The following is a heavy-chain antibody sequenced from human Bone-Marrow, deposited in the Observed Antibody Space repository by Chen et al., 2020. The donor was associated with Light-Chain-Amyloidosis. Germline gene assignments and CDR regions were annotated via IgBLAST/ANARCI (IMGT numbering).Heavy chain of an antibody. J-gene: IGHJ4*02. Sequence: QLQLQESGPGLVKPSETLSLTCTVSGGSISSSSYYWGWIRQPPGKGLEWIGSIYYSGSTYYNPSLKSRVTISVDTSKNQLSLKLNSVTAADTAVYYCARDRRFGNFDYWGQGTLVTVSS. V-gene: IGHV4-39*07. CDR2: IYYSGST. D-gene: IGHD3-10*01. CDR1: GGSISSSSYY. CDR3: ARDRRFGNFDY.